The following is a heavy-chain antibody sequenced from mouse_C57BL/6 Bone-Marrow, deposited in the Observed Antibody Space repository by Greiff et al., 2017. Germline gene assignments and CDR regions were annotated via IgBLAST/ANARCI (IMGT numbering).Heavy chain of an antibody. CDR1: GFNIKDDY. D-gene: IGHD2-1*01. Sequence: EVKLMESGAELVRPGASVKLSCTASGFNIKDDYIHWVKQRPEQGLEWIGWIDPEIGNTKYAPKFQGKATITADTSSNTAYLQLSSLTSEDTAIYYCASYYGNLAWFAYWGQGTLVTVSA. J-gene: IGHJ3*01. CDR3: ASYYGNLAWFAY. V-gene: IGHV14-4*01. CDR2: IDPEIGNT.